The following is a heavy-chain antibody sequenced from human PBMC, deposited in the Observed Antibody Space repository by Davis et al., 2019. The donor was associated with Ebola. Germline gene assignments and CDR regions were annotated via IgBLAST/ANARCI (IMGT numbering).Heavy chain of an antibody. CDR1: GYTFTSYY. CDR2: INPSGGST. CDR3: AREIFRGRAARGHWDY. V-gene: IGHV1-46*01. D-gene: IGHD2-15*01. Sequence: ASVKVSCKASGYTFTSYYMHWVRQAPGQGLEWMGIINPSGGSTSYAQKFQGRVTMTRDTSTSTVYMELSSLRSEDTAVYYCAREIFRGRAARGHWDYWGQGTLVTVSS. J-gene: IGHJ4*02.